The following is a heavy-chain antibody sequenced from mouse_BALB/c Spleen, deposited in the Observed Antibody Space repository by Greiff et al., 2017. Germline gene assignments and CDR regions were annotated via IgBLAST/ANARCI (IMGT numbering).Heavy chain of an antibody. D-gene: IGHD3-3*01. Sequence: VKVVESGPGLVAPSQSLSITCTVSGFSLTSYGVHWVRQPPGKGLEWLGVIWAGGSTNYNSALMSRLSISKDNSKSQVFLKMNSLQTDDTAMYYCAREGDGYYFDYWGQGTTLTVSS. CDR2: IWAGGST. CDR3: AREGDGYYFDY. V-gene: IGHV2-9*02. J-gene: IGHJ2*01. CDR1: GFSLTSYG.